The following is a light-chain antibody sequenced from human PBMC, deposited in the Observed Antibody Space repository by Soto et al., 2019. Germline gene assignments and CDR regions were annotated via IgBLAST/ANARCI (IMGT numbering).Light chain of an antibody. J-gene: IGLJ1*01. CDR1: SSDVGGSNY. CDR3: SSYTTSNTLV. Sequence: QSALTQPASVSGSPGQSITIFCPGTSSDVGGSNYVSWYQQHPGKAPKLMIYEVTNRPSGVSNLFFGSKSGNTASLTISGLQAEDEPDYYCSSYTTSNTLVFGTGTKVHVL. V-gene: IGLV2-14*01. CDR2: EVT.